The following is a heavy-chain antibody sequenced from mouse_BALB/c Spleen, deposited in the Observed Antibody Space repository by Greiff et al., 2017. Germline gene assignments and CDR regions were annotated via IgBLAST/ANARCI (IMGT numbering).Heavy chain of an antibody. CDR2: ISSGSSTI. CDR1: GFTFSSFG. Sequence: EVKLMESGGGLVQPGGSRKLSCAASGFTFSSFGMHWVRQAPEKGLEWVAYISSGSSTIYYADTVKGRFTISRDNPKNTMFLQMTSLRSEDTAMYYCARWDVKPYAMDYWGQGTSVTVSS. V-gene: IGHV5-17*02. D-gene: IGHD4-1*01. CDR3: ARWDVKPYAMDY. J-gene: IGHJ4*01.